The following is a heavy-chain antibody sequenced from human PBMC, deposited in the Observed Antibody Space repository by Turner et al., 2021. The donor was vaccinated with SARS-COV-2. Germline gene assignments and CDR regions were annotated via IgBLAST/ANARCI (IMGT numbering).Heavy chain of an antibody. V-gene: IGHV3-21*01. CDR1: GFKFDNYA. J-gene: IGHJ6*02. Sequence: VQLVQSGGGVVQPGRSLKVSCAASGFKFDNYAMHWVRQAPGKGLEWVSSISSSSSYIYYADSVKGRFTISRDNAKNSLYLQMNSLRAEDTAVYYCARDHRPVVVPAAKRAGSYYYGMDVWGQGTTVTVSS. CDR3: ARDHRPVVVPAAKRAGSYYYGMDV. D-gene: IGHD2-2*01. CDR2: ISSSSSYI.